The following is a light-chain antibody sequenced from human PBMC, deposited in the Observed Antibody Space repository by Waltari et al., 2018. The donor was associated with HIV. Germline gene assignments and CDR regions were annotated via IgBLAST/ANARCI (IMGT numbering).Light chain of an antibody. Sequence: DIQMTQSPSSLSASIGDRVTITCRASHSISRYLNWYQQIPGKAPKLLIYGASSLQSGVPSRFSGSGSGTDFTLTINTLQADDFATYYCQQTYSTPRTFGPGTTVDIK. CDR2: GAS. J-gene: IGKJ3*01. V-gene: IGKV1-39*01. CDR3: QQTYSTPRT. CDR1: HSISRY.